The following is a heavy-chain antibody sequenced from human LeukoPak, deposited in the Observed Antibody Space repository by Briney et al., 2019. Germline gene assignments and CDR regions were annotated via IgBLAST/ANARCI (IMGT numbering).Heavy chain of an antibody. CDR1: GGSISTTNYY. J-gene: IGHJ4*02. D-gene: IGHD6-13*01. Sequence: SETLSLTCTVSGGSISTTNYYWGWIRQSPGKGLEWIGSIYYSGSTYYNPSLKSRLTISVDTSKNQFSLKLSSVTAADTAVYYCARSGYSSTWYRYRFDYWGQGTLVTVSS. CDR3: ARSGYSSTWYRYRFDY. V-gene: IGHV4-39*01. CDR2: IYYSGST.